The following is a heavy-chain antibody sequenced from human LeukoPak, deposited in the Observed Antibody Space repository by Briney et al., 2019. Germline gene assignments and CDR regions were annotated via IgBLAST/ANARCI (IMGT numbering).Heavy chain of an antibody. CDR2: ISAYNGNT. Sequence: ASVKVSCKASGYTFTGYYMHWVRQAPGQGLEWMGWISAYNGNTNYAQKFQGRVTMTRDTSISTAYMELSRLRSDDTAVYYCARDFRSWDYFDYWGQGTLVTVSS. J-gene: IGHJ4*02. CDR3: ARDFRSWDYFDY. D-gene: IGHD3-16*01. V-gene: IGHV1-2*02. CDR1: GYTFTGYY.